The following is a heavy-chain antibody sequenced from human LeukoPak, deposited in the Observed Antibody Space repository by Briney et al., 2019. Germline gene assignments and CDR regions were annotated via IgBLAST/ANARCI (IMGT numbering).Heavy chain of an antibody. CDR2: IIPIVGIA. CDR1: GGTFSSYA. J-gene: IGHJ6*02. Sequence: SVKVSCKASGGTFSSYAISWVRQARGQGLEWMGRIIPIVGIANYAQKFQGRVTITADKSTSTAYMELSSLRSEDTAVYYCAIDNPDYSPWDYYYYGMDVWGQGTTVTVSS. V-gene: IGHV1-69*04. D-gene: IGHD2-15*01. CDR3: AIDNPDYSPWDYYYYGMDV.